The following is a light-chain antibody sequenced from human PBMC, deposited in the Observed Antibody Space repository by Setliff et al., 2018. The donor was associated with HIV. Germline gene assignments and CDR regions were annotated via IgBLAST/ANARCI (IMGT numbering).Light chain of an antibody. CDR3: QVWDSSSDHHV. CDR2: DNS. CDR1: NIESKS. V-gene: IGLV3-21*03. Sequence: SYELTQPPSVSVAPGKTVRITCGVNNIESKSVHWYQQKPGQAPVLVVYDNSDRPSGIPERFSGSNSGNTATLTISRVEAGDEADYYCQVWDSSSDHHVFGTGTKVTVL. J-gene: IGLJ1*01.